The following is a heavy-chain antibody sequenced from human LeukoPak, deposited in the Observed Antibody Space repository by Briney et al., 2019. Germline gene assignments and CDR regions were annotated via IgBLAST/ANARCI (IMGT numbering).Heavy chain of an antibody. V-gene: IGHV1-18*04. Sequence: ASVKVSCKASGYTFTSYGISWVRQAPGQGLEWMGWISAYNGNTNYAQKLQGRVTMTTDTSTSTAYMELRSLRSVDTAVYYCARDPVVPAAMSYYYYYGMDVWGKGTTVTVSS. D-gene: IGHD2-2*01. CDR1: GYTFTSYG. CDR2: ISAYNGNT. J-gene: IGHJ6*04. CDR3: ARDPVVPAAMSYYYYYGMDV.